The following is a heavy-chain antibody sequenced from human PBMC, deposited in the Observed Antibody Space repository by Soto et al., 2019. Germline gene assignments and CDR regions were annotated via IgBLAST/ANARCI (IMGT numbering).Heavy chain of an antibody. Sequence: ASVKVSCKASGYTFTGYYMHWVRQAPGQGLEWMGWINPNSGGTNYAQKFQGWVTMTRDTSISTAYMELSRLRSDDTAVYYCARVQRPLGHDAFDIWGQGTMVTVSS. CDR1: GYTFTGYY. V-gene: IGHV1-2*04. CDR2: INPNSGGT. D-gene: IGHD1-1*01. J-gene: IGHJ3*02. CDR3: ARVQRPLGHDAFDI.